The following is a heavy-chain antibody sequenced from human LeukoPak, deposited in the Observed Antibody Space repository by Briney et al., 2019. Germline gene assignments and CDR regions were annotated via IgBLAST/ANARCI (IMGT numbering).Heavy chain of an antibody. Sequence: PSETLSLTCAVYGGSFSGYYWSWIRQPPGKGLEWIGEINHSGSTNYNPSLKSRVTISVDTSKNQCSLTLSSVTAADTAVYYCASLRYWGQGTLVTVSS. J-gene: IGHJ4*02. V-gene: IGHV4-34*01. CDR2: INHSGST. CDR3: ASLRY. CDR1: GGSFSGYY. D-gene: IGHD4-17*01.